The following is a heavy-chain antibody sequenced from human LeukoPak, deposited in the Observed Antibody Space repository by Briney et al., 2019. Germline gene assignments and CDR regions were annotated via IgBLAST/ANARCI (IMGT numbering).Heavy chain of an antibody. D-gene: IGHD5-18*01. CDR1: GYTFTSYD. V-gene: IGHV1-8*01. J-gene: IGHJ6*02. CDR3: ARGLAAMALPYYGMDV. CDR2: MNPNSGNT. Sequence: GASVKVSCKASGYTFTSYDINWVRQATGQGLEWMGWMNPNSGNTGYAQKFQGRVTMTRNTSISTAYMELSSLRSEDTAVYYCARGLAAMALPYYGMDVWGQGTTVTVSS.